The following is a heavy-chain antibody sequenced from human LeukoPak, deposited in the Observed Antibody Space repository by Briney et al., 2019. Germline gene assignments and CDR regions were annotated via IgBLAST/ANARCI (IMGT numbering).Heavy chain of an antibody. D-gene: IGHD3-10*01. CDR3: ARFRGSAKGDY. CDR2: LYYSGSN. CDR1: GDSISSYY. J-gene: IGHJ4*02. Sequence: SETLSLTCTVSGDSISSYYWSWIRQPPGKGSEWIGYLYYSGSNNYNPSLKSRVTISVDMSKNQFSLKLSSVTAADTAVYYCARFRGSAKGDYWGQGTLVTVSS. V-gene: IGHV4-59*01.